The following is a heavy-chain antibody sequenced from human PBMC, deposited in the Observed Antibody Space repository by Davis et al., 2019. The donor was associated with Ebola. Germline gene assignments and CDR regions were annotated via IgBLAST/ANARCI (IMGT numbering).Heavy chain of an antibody. J-gene: IGHJ6*04. CDR3: AKMVSA. CDR1: GFSFTSYA. D-gene: IGHD2-21*01. CDR2: ISGSGSNT. V-gene: IGHV3-23*01. Sequence: PGGSLRLSCAASGFSFTSYAMSWDRQPQGKGLEWVSAISGSGSNTYYADSVKGRFTISRDNSKNTLYLQMNSLRAEGTAVYYCAKMVSAWGKGTTVTVSS.